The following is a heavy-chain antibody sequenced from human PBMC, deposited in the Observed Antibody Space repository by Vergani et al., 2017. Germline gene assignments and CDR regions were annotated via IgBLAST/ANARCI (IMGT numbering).Heavy chain of an antibody. V-gene: IGHV3-7*01. CDR1: GFTFSNYW. CDR2: IKEDGSET. Sequence: VQLVESGGGLVKPGGSLRLSCVASGFTFSNYWMSWVRQAPGKGLEWVANIKEDGSETFYVDSVMGRFTISRDNAKNSLYLQMNSLRAEDTAVYYCARLSYDTTPYLQGGYDCWGQGTLVSVSS. CDR3: ARLSYDTTPYLQGGYDC. D-gene: IGHD3-22*01. J-gene: IGHJ4*02.